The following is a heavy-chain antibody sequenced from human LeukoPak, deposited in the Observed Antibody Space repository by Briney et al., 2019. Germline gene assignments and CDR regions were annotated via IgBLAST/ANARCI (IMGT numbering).Heavy chain of an antibody. V-gene: IGHV3-23*01. CDR2: ISSSGGST. Sequence: GGSLRLSCAASGFTFSSYALNWVRQAPGKGLEWVSVISSSGGSTYYADSVKGRFIISRDNSKNTLYLQMNSLRAEDTAVYYCTKAGIAVPATPDYWGQGTLVTVSS. CDR3: TKAGIAVPATPDY. J-gene: IGHJ4*02. D-gene: IGHD6-19*01. CDR1: GFTFSSYA.